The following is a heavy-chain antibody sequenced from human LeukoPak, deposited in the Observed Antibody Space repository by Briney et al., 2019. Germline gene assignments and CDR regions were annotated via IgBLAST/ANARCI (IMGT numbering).Heavy chain of an antibody. CDR3: AGGYRYFHH. Sequence: PGGSLRLSCAASGFTFSSYWMHWVRQAPGKGLAWVSRISSDGTSTSYADSVKGRFTISRDNAKNTLYLQMNSLRAEDTAVYYCAGGYRYFHHWGQGTLVTVSS. CDR1: GFTFSSYW. D-gene: IGHD1-1*01. CDR2: ISSDGTST. J-gene: IGHJ1*01. V-gene: IGHV3-74*01.